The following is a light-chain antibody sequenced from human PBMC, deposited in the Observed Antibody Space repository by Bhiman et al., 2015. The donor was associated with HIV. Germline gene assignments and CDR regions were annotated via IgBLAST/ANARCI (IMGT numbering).Light chain of an antibody. CDR3: CSYANAGSSTFV. V-gene: IGLV1-40*01. CDR2: GNN. CDR1: RSNIGAGYD. Sequence: QSVLTQPPSVSGAPGQRVTISCTGSRSNIGAGYDVHWFQHLPGTAPKVLIYGNNNRPSGVPDRFSGSKSGTSASLAITGLQAEDEADYYCCSYANAGSSTFVFGGGTKLTVL. J-gene: IGLJ2*01.